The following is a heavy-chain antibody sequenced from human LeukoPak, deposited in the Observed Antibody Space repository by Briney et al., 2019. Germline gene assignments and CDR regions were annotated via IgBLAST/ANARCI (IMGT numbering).Heavy chain of an antibody. J-gene: IGHJ3*02. D-gene: IGHD2-2*02. CDR1: GLTVSSNY. CDR2: IYSGGST. V-gene: IGHV3-66*02. CDR3: ARGYCSSTSCYKWWAFDI. Sequence: PGGSLRLPCAASGLTVSSNYMSWVRQAPGKGLEWVSVIYSGGSTYYADSVKGRFTISRDNSKNTLYLQMNSLRAEDTAVYYCARGYCSSTSCYKWWAFDIWGQGTMVTVSS.